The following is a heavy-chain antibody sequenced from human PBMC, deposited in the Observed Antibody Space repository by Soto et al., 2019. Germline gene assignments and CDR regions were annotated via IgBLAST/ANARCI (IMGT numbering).Heavy chain of an antibody. CDR1: GFTVSNNY. Sequence: EVQLVESGGGLIQPGGSLRLSCAVSGFTVSNNYMSWVRQAPGKGLEGVSVIYSGGYTAYGDSVKGRFTISRDNSKNTIYIQKNGRRPGHPAVYYWATPGGGGGYWGQGTLVTVSS. J-gene: IGHJ4*02. V-gene: IGHV3-53*01. D-gene: IGHD3-10*01. CDR2: IYSGGYT. CDR3: ATPGGGGGY.